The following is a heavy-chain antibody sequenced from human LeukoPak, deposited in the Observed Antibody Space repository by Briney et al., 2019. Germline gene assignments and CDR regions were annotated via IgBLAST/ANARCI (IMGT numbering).Heavy chain of an antibody. CDR1: GFTFSCSA. CDR3: TSPTGIAAAGTDY. J-gene: IGHJ4*02. D-gene: IGHD6-13*01. V-gene: IGHV3-73*01. Sequence: PGGSLKLSCAASGFTFSCSAMHWVRQASGKGLEWVGRIRSKANSYATAYAASVKGRFTISRDDSKNTAYLQMNSLKTEDTAVYYCTSPTGIAAAGTDYWGQGTLVTVSS. CDR2: IRSKANSYAT.